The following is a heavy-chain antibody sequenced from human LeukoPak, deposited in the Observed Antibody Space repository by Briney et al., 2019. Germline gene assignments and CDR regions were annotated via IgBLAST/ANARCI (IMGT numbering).Heavy chain of an antibody. V-gene: IGHV1-2*02. CDR3: AREVGYCSSTSCSFFDY. CDR2: INPNSGGT. CDR1: GYTFTVYY. Sequence: GASVKVSCKASGYTFTVYYMHWVRQAPGQGLEWMGWINPNSGGTNYAQKFQGRVTMTRDTSISTAYMELSRLRSDDTAVYYCAREVGYCSSTSCSFFDYWGQGTLVTVSS. D-gene: IGHD2-2*01. J-gene: IGHJ4*02.